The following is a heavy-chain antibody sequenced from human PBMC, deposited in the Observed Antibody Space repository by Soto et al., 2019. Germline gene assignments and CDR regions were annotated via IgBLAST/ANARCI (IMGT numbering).Heavy chain of an antibody. D-gene: IGHD2-15*01. Sequence: SETLSLTCTVSGGSISSGGYYWSWIRQHPGKGLEWIGYIYYSGSTYCNPSLKSRVTISVDTSKNQFSLKLSSVTAADTAVYYCARGLLDCSGGSCPQYYYYYYGMDVWGQGTTVTVSS. CDR2: IYYSGST. CDR1: GGSISSGGYY. V-gene: IGHV4-31*03. CDR3: ARGLLDCSGGSCPQYYYYYYGMDV. J-gene: IGHJ6*02.